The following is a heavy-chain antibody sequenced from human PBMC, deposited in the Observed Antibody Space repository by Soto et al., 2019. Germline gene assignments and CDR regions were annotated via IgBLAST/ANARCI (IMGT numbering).Heavy chain of an antibody. V-gene: IGHV4-4*07. CDR3: ARLNRDGYNFDWFDP. D-gene: IGHD5-12*01. J-gene: IGHJ5*02. Sequence: SETLSLTCTVAGGSISSFYWSWVRQPAGKGLEWIGRIYPSGGAYYNTPLKSRVTLSVDTSKNQFSLELRSVTAADTAVYYCARLNRDGYNFDWFDPWGQGTLVTVS. CDR1: GGSISSFY. CDR2: IYPSGGA.